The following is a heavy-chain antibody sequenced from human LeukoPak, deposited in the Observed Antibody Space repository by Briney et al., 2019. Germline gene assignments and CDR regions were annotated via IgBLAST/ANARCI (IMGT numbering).Heavy chain of an antibody. CDR1: GFTFSSHS. V-gene: IGHV3-7*01. CDR3: ARDLYDYGVVYFDY. D-gene: IGHD4-17*01. J-gene: IGHJ4*02. CDR2: IKQDGSEK. Sequence: GGSLRLSCAASGFTFSSHSMNWVRQAPGKGLEWVANIKQDGSEKYYVDSVKGRFTISRDNAKNSLYLQMNSLRAEDTAVYYCARDLYDYGVVYFDYWGQGTLVTVSS.